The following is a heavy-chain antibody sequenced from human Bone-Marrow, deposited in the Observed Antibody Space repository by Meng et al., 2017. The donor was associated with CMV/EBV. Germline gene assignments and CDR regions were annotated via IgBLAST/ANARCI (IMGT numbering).Heavy chain of an antibody. V-gene: IGHV1-2*02. CDR2: INHNSGGT. D-gene: IGHD3-3*01. Sequence: SVKVSCKASGYTYTGYYMHWVRQAHGQGLEWMGWINHNSGGTNYAQKFQGRVTMTRDTSISTAYMELSRLRSDDTAVYYCARESEWVGAFDIWGQGTMVTVSS. CDR3: ARESEWVGAFDI. CDR1: GYTYTGYY. J-gene: IGHJ3*02.